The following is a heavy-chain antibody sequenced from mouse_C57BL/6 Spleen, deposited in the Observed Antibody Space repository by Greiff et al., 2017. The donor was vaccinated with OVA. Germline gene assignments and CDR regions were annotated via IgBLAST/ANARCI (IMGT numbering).Heavy chain of an antibody. D-gene: IGHD1-1*01. Sequence: QVQLQQPGAELVMPGASVKLSCKASGYTFTSYWMHWVKQRPGQGLEWIGDIDPSDSYINYNQKFKGKSTLTVDKSSSTAYMQLSSLTSEDSAVYYCARGDYGSSPFDYWGPGTTLTVSS. V-gene: IGHV1-69*01. CDR1: GYTFTSYW. CDR2: IDPSDSYI. CDR3: ARGDYGSSPFDY. J-gene: IGHJ2*01.